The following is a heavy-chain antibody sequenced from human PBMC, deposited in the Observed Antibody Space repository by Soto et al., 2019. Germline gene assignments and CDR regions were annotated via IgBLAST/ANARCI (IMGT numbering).Heavy chain of an antibody. D-gene: IGHD6-13*01. Sequence: GGSLRLSCEGSVFTFSSYSMNWVRQAPGKGLEWVSSISGSGGYIYYADSVKGRFTISRDNAKNSLYLQMTSLRDEDTALYYCARDRQSTPWYAADYWGQGSLVTVSS. CDR2: ISGSGGYI. J-gene: IGHJ4*02. V-gene: IGHV3-21*01. CDR3: ARDRQSTPWYAADY. CDR1: VFTFSSYS.